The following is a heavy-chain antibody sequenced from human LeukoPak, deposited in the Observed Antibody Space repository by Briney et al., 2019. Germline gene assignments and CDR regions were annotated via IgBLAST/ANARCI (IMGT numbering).Heavy chain of an antibody. V-gene: IGHV4-61*02. CDR2: IYTSGST. D-gene: IGHD6-6*01. J-gene: IGHJ6*03. Sequence: SETLSPTCTVSGGSISSGSYYWSWIRQPAGKGLEWIGRIYTSGSTNYNPSLKSRVTTSVDTSKNQFSLKLSSVTAADTAVYYCASEPSIAARNYYYYYMDVWGKGTTVTVSS. CDR1: GGSISSGSYY. CDR3: ASEPSIAARNYYYYYMDV.